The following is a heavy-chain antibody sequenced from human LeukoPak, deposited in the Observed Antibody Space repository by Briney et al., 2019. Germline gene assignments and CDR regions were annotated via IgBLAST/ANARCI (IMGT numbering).Heavy chain of an antibody. V-gene: IGHV3-23*01. CDR1: GFTLSNYD. CDR3: AKKLPGASYYFDF. CDR2: IGSGGYT. D-gene: IGHD7-27*01. Sequence: GGSLRLSCIASGFTLSNYDMTWVRQTPGKGLEYVSSIGSGGYTFYAGSVKGRFSISRDISQNTVYLQMNSLRAEDTAMYFCAKKLPGASYYFDFWGQGTLVSVSS. J-gene: IGHJ4*02.